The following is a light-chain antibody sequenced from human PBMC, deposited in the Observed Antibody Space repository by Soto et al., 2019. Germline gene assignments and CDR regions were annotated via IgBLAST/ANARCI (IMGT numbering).Light chain of an antibody. CDR2: DVS. CDR3: SSYTPSTVL. J-gene: IGLJ2*01. V-gene: IGLV2-14*03. CDR1: SSDIGGYNY. Sequence: QSALTQPASVSGSPGQSITIACTGTSSDIGGYNYVSWYQHHPGKAPKLIIYDVSDRPSGVSSRFSASRSGNTASLTISGLQADDEADYYCSSYTPSTVLFGGGTKLTVL.